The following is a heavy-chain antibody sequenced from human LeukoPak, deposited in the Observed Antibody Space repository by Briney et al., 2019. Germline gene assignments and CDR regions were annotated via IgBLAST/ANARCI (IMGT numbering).Heavy chain of an antibody. V-gene: IGHV1-69*13. CDR2: IIPIFGTA. Sequence: SVKVSCKASGGTFSSYAISWVRQAPGQGLEWMGGIIPIFGTAIYAQKFQGRVTITADESTSTAYMELSSLRSEDTAVYYCARDSTTMVRGINYYYGMDVWGKGTTVTVSS. D-gene: IGHD3-10*01. CDR3: ARDSTTMVRGINYYYGMDV. CDR1: GGTFSSYA. J-gene: IGHJ6*04.